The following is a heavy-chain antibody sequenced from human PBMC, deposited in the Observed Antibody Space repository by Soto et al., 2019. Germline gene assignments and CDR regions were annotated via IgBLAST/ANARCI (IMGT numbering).Heavy chain of an antibody. Sequence: QVQLHESGPGLVKPSETLALTCTVSCGSISTYYWSWIRQPPGKGLEWIGYIYYSGSTSYNPSLKSRVTMSVDTSKNQFSLKLRSVTAADTAVYYCASDRSSGWDQGYGMDVWGQGTTVTVSS. J-gene: IGHJ6*02. CDR3: ASDRSSGWDQGYGMDV. CDR1: CGSISTYY. V-gene: IGHV4-59*01. CDR2: IYYSGST. D-gene: IGHD6-19*01.